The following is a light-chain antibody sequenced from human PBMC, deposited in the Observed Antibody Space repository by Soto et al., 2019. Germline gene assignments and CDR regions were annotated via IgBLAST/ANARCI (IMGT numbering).Light chain of an antibody. CDR2: DVS. Sequence: QSVLTQPRSVSGSPGQSVAISCTGTSSDVGDYNYVSWYQQHPGKAPKVMIYDVSKRPSGVPDRFSGSKSGNTASLTSSWLQAENEADYYCCSYAGSPYVYGTGTKVTV. CDR1: SSDVGDYNY. V-gene: IGLV2-11*01. CDR3: CSYAGSPYV. J-gene: IGLJ1*01.